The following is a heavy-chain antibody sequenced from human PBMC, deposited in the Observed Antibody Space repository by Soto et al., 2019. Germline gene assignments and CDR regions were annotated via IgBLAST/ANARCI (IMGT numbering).Heavy chain of an antibody. D-gene: IGHD6-13*01. J-gene: IGHJ4*02. Sequence: EVQLVESGGGLVQPGGSMRLSCAASGFSFSVSSMHWVRQASGKGLEWLGRIRSNASNYATTYSESVRGRFIISRDDSQDTMFLQMNSLRTEDTAMYYCAIEAAGFGHWGQGTLVTVSS. V-gene: IGHV3-73*01. CDR1: GFSFSVSS. CDR3: AIEAAGFGH. CDR2: IRSNASNYAT.